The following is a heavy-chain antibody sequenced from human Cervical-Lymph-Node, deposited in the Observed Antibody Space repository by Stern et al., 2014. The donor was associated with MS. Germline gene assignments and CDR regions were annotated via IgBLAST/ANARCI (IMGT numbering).Heavy chain of an antibody. CDR2: IDCDDEK. CDR1: GFSLNTRGMC. Sequence: QITLKESGPALVKPTQTLTLTCTFSGFSLNTRGMCVHWIRQPPGMALEWLAVIDCDDEKHFKASLKTRLTISKDTSKNQVVLKMTNMDPVDTATYYCARSSSLLTGYYKSDWFDSWGQGTLVTVSS. D-gene: IGHD3-9*01. V-gene: IGHV2-70*01. CDR3: ARSSSLLTGYYKSDWFDS. J-gene: IGHJ5*01.